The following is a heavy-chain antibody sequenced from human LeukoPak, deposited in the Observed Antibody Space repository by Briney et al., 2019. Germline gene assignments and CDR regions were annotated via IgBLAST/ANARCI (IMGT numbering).Heavy chain of an antibody. CDR2: ISGSGGST. Sequence: GGSLRLSCAASGFTFSSYAMSWVRQAPGKGLEWVSAISGSGGSTYYADSVKGRFTISRDNSKSTLYLQMNILRAEDTAVYYCARKGQGSNWAAEYFQNWGQGTLVTVSS. V-gene: IGHV3-23*01. CDR3: ARKGQGSNWAAEYFQN. CDR1: GFTFSSYA. J-gene: IGHJ1*01. D-gene: IGHD6-13*01.